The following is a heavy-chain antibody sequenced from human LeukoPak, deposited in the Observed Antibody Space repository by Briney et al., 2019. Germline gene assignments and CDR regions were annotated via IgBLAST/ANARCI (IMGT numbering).Heavy chain of an antibody. V-gene: IGHV3-23*01. CDR2: ISGGDTT. CDR3: AKAYYYGSGRHAFDI. D-gene: IGHD3-10*01. Sequence: GGSLRLSCATSGFTFSSYAMIWVRQAPGKGLEWVSFISGGDTTHHADSVKGRFTISRDNSRNTLYLQMNSLRAEDTAVYYCAKAYYYGSGRHAFDIWGQGTMVTVSS. CDR1: GFTFSSYA. J-gene: IGHJ3*02.